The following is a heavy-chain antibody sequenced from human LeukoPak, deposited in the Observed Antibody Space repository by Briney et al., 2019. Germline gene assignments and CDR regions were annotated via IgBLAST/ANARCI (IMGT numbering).Heavy chain of an antibody. CDR1: GYTFTGCY. V-gene: IGHV1-2*02. Sequence: ASVKVSCKASGYTFTGCYMHWVRQAPGQGLEWMGWINPNSGGTNYAQKFQGRVTMTRDTSISTAYMELSRLRTDDTAVYYCARDQGIVATDYFDYWGQGTLVTVSS. D-gene: IGHD5-12*01. CDR2: INPNSGGT. CDR3: ARDQGIVATDYFDY. J-gene: IGHJ4*02.